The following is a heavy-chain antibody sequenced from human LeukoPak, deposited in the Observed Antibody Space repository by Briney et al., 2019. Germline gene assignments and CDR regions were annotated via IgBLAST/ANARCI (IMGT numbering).Heavy chain of an antibody. J-gene: IGHJ3*02. D-gene: IGHD5-24*01. Sequence: PGGSLRLSCVASGFTFSSFEVTWVRQGPGKGLEWVSHISSSGTTIYYADSVKGRFTISRDNAKNSLYLQMNSLRAEDTAVYYCAKKMDDAFDIWGQGTLVTVSS. V-gene: IGHV3-48*03. CDR2: ISSSGTTI. CDR1: GFTFSSFE. CDR3: AKKMDDAFDI.